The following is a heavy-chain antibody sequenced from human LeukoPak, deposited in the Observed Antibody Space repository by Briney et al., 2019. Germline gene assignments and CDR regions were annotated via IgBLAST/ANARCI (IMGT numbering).Heavy chain of an antibody. D-gene: IGHD3-9*01. V-gene: IGHV4-34*01. CDR3: ARDCGLTGAFDI. CDR1: GGSFSGYY. CDR2: INHSGST. J-gene: IGHJ3*02. Sequence: PSETLSLTCAVYGGSFSGYYWSWIRQPPGKGLEWIGEINHSGSTNYNPSLKSRVTISVDKSKNQFSLKLSSVTAADTAVYYCARDCGLTGAFDIWGQGTMVTVSS.